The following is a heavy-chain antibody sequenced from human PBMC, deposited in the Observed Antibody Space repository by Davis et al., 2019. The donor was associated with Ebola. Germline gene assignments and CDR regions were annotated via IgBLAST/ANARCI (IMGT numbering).Heavy chain of an antibody. V-gene: IGHV3-13*01. CDR3: AKFLTESVSPFGMDV. CDR1: GFTFDDYA. CDR2: IGTAGDT. D-gene: IGHD2-21*01. Sequence: GESLKISCAASGFTFDDYAMHLVRQATGKGLEWVSAIGTAGDTYYPGSVKGRFTISRDNSKNTLYLQMNSLRAEDTAVYYCAKFLTESVSPFGMDVWGQGTTVTVSS. J-gene: IGHJ6*02.